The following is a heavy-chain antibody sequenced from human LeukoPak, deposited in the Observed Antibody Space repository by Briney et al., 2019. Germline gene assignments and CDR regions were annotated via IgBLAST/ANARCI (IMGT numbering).Heavy chain of an antibody. CDR1: GGTFSSYA. CDR3: ASEHPYYYYMDV. CDR2: IIPIFGTA. V-gene: IGHV1-69*05. J-gene: IGHJ6*03. Sequence: ASVKVSCKASGGTFSSYAISWVRQAPGQGLEWMGGIIPIFGTANYAQKFQGRVTITTDESTSTAYMELSSLRSEDTAVYYCASEHPYYYYMDVWGKGTTVTVSS.